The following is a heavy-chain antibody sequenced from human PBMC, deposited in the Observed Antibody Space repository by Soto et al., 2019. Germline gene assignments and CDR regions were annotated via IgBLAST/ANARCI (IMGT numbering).Heavy chain of an antibody. J-gene: IGHJ6*02. CDR2: ISAHNDNT. Sequence: QVQLVQSGAEVKKPGASVKVSCKASGYTFTSYGISWVRQAPGQGLEWMGWISAHNDNTNYAQNLQGRVTMTTDTSTDTAYMELRSLRSDDTAVYYCARYASLPYGDYAPYYYYGMDVCGQGTTVTVSS. CDR3: ARYASLPYGDYAPYYYYGMDV. V-gene: IGHV1-18*01. CDR1: GYTFTSYG. D-gene: IGHD4-17*01.